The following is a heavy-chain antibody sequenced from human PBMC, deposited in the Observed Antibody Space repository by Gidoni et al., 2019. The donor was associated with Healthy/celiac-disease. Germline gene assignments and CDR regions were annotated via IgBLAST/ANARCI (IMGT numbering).Heavy chain of an antibody. D-gene: IGHD4-17*01. CDR2: ISYDGSNK. Sequence: QVQLVASGGGVVQPGRSLRLSCAASGFTFSSYALLWVRQAPGKGLAWVAVISYDGSNKYYADSVKGRFTISRDNSKNTLYLQMNSLRAEDTAVYYCARDGGCDYGDYLLLWYFDLWGRGTLVTVSS. V-gene: IGHV3-30-3*01. J-gene: IGHJ2*01. CDR1: GFTFSSYA. CDR3: ARDGGCDYGDYLLLWYFDL.